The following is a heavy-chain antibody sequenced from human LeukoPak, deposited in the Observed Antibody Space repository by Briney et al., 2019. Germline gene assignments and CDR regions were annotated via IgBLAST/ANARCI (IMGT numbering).Heavy chain of an antibody. V-gene: IGHV3-23*01. CDR2: ISGGADST. CDR1: GFSFSSCA. CDR3: LKARDYSGHDPVGAD. D-gene: IGHD5-12*01. J-gene: IGHJ4*01. Sequence: GGSLRLSCAASGFSFSSCAMGWVRQAPGKGPDWVSSISGGADSTYYADSVKGRFTISRDNSKNTLYLQINSLRVEDTAIYYCLKARDYSGHDPVGADWGHGALVTASS.